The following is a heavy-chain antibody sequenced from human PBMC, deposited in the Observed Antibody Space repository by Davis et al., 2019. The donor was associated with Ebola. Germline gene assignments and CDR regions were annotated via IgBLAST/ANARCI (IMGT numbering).Heavy chain of an antibody. Sequence: SETLSLTCAVSGGSISSSNWWSWVRQPPGKGLEWIGEIYHSGSTNYNPSLKSRVTISVDKSKNQFSLKLSSVTAADTAFYYCARVRGWGRSYYFYGVDVWGQGTTVTVSS. V-gene: IGHV4-4*02. CDR3: ARVRGWGRSYYFYGVDV. CDR2: IYHSGST. CDR1: GGSISSSNW. J-gene: IGHJ6*02. D-gene: IGHD3-10*01.